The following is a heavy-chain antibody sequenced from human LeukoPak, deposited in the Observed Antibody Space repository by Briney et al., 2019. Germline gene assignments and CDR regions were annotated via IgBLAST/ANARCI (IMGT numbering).Heavy chain of an antibody. CDR3: ARALSYSYGSMDF. D-gene: IGHD5-18*01. CDR2: ISSGSKYI. Sequence: GESLRLSCAASGLTFSSYSMNWVRQAPGKGLEWVSSISSGSKYIYNADSVKGRFTISRDNAKNSLYLQMNSLRAEDTAVYYCARALSYSYGSMDFWGQGTLVIVSS. CDR1: GLTFSSYS. J-gene: IGHJ4*02. V-gene: IGHV3-21*01.